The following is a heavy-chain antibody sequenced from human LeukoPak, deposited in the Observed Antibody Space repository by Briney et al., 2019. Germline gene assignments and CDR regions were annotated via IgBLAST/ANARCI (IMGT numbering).Heavy chain of an antibody. CDR1: GYTFTSYY. D-gene: IGHD3-9*01. CDR2: INPSGGST. J-gene: IGHJ6*02. Sequence: GASVKVSCKASGYTFTSYYMHWVRQAPGQGLEWMGIINPSGGSTSYAQKFQGRVTMTRDTSTSTVYMELSSLRSEDTAVYYCARGPPLSPFDWLSYYYGMDVWGQGTTVTVSS. CDR3: ARGPPLSPFDWLSYYYGMDV. V-gene: IGHV1-46*01.